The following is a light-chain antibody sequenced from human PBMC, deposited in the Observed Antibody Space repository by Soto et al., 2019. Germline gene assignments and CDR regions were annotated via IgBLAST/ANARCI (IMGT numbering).Light chain of an antibody. CDR3: QQAYGAPPT. V-gene: IGKV1-39*01. CDR2: AAA. Sequence: DIQLTQSPSFLSASVGDRVTITCRASQSITTYLNWYQQTSGEAPKLLIYAAARLQTGVPSRFSGSGSGTDFTLTISSLQPEDFATYYCQQAYGAPPTFGQGTKVDI. CDR1: QSITTY. J-gene: IGKJ1*01.